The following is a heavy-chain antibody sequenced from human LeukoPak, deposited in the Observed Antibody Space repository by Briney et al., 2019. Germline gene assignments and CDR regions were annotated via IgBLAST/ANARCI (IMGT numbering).Heavy chain of an antibody. CDR2: MNPNSGNT. J-gene: IGHJ4*02. Sequence: ASVEVSCKASGYTFTSYDINWVRQATGQGLEWMGWMNPNSGNTGYAQKFQGRVTMTRNTSISTAYMELSSLRSEDTAVYYCARGRRTIFGVVIMKSFDYWGQGTLVTVSS. V-gene: IGHV1-8*01. D-gene: IGHD3-3*01. CDR3: ARGRRTIFGVVIMKSFDY. CDR1: GYTFTSYD.